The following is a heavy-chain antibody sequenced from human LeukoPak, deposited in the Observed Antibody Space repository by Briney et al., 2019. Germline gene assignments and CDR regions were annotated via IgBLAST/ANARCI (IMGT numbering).Heavy chain of an antibody. Sequence: GRSLRLSCAASGFTFSSYGMHWVRQAPGKGLEWVAVISYDGSNKYYADSVKGRFTISRDNAKNSLYLQMNSLRSEDTAVYYCARDRGSPVGRSDYWGQGTLVTVSS. J-gene: IGHJ4*02. CDR3: ARDRGSPVGRSDY. D-gene: IGHD4-23*01. CDR2: ISYDGSNK. CDR1: GFTFSSYG. V-gene: IGHV3-30*03.